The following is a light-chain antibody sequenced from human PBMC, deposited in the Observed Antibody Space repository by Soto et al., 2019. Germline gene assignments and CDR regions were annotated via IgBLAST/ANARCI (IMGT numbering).Light chain of an antibody. Sequence: EIVLTQSPATLSLSPGERATLSCRASQSVSSYLAWYHQKPGQAPRLLIYAASNRATGLPARFSGSGSGTDFTLTISSLEPDDFAVYYGQQRSDWPATFGGGTKVQIK. CDR1: QSVSSY. CDR2: AAS. CDR3: QQRSDWPAT. J-gene: IGKJ4*01. V-gene: IGKV3-11*01.